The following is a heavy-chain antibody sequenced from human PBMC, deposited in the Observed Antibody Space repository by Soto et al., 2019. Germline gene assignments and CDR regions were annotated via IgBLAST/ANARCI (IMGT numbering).Heavy chain of an antibody. CDR3: LNIPHY. CDR1: GDTFSRYT. J-gene: IGHJ4*02. CDR2: IMPILGIA. V-gene: IGHV1-69*02. Sequence: HVQLLPSGAEVQTPGSSVNVSCKASGDTFSRYTITWVRQAPAHGLEWMGRIMPILGIAHYAQKFQGRVTITADKSTGTAYMEQSSLRSEDTAVYYCLNIPHYWGQGTLVTVSS.